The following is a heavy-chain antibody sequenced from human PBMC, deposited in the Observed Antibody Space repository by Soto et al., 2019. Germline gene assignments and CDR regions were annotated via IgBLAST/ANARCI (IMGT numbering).Heavy chain of an antibody. CDR2: IRNKVNSYAT. CDR3: TRRRDWTAMDTLDY. Sequence: EVQLVESGGGLVQPGGSLRLSCAASGFIFTDSAIHWVRQASGKGLEWVGRIRNKVNSYATIYAASVKGRFTISRDDSMNTVYLQMNSLKTEDTAMYYCTRRRDWTAMDTLDYWGQGTLVTVSS. J-gene: IGHJ4*02. CDR1: GFIFTDSA. D-gene: IGHD5-18*01. V-gene: IGHV3-73*02.